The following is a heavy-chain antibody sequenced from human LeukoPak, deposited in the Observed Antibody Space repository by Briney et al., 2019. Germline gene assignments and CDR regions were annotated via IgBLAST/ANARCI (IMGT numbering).Heavy chain of an antibody. V-gene: IGHV3-23*01. J-gene: IGHJ3*01. CDR2: ISGSGGRT. Sequence: GGSLRLSCAASGFTFSNYDISWVRQAPGKGLEWVSAISGSGGRTWYADSVKGRFTISRDNSKNTLYLQMNSLRAEGTAAYYCAKPRREDAFDVWGQGTMVTVSS. CDR1: GFTFSNYD. CDR3: AKPRREDAFDV.